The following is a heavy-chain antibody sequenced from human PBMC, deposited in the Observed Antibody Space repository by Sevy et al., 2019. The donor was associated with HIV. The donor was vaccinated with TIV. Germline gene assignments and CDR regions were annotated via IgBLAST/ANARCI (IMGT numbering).Heavy chain of an antibody. V-gene: IGHV3-11*01. CDR1: GFTFSDYY. CDR3: ARVSGSRGKRKNSSGWNPFDY. D-gene: IGHD6-19*01. CDR2: ISSSGSTI. J-gene: IGHJ4*02. Sequence: GGSLRLSCAASGFTFSDYYMSWIRQAPGKGLEWVSYISSSGSTIYYADSVKGRFTISMDNAKNSLYLQMNSLRAEDTAVYYCARVSGSRGKRKNSSGWNPFDYWGQGTLVTVSS.